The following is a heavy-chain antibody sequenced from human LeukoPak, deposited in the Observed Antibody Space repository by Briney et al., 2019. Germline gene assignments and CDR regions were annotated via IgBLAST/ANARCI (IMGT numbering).Heavy chain of an antibody. D-gene: IGHD2-15*01. J-gene: IGHJ5*02. CDR1: GGSISSYY. CDR2: IYYSGST. Sequence: SETLSLTCTVSGGSISSYYWSWIRQPPGKGLEWIGYIYYSGSTNYNPSLKSRVTISVDTSKNRFSLKLSSVTAADTAVYYCARDRLYCSGGSCYFLTGFDPWGQGTLVTVSS. CDR3: ARDRLYCSGGSCYFLTGFDP. V-gene: IGHV4-59*01.